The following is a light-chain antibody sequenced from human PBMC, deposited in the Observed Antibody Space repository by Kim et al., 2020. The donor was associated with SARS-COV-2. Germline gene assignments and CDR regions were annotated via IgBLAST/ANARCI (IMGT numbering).Light chain of an antibody. J-gene: IGKJ1*01. CDR2: GAS. CDR3: QQYGSSRT. CDR1: QSGSSTY. V-gene: IGKV3-20*01. Sequence: PGERATLSCRASQSGSSTYLAWYQQKPGQAPRLLIYGASSRATGIPDRFSGSGSGTDFTLTISRLEPEDFAVYYCQQYGSSRTFGQGTKVDIK.